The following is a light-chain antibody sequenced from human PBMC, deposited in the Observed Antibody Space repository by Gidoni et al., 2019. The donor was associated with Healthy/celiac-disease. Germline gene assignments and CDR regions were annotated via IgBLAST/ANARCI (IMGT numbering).Light chain of an antibody. Sequence: AIRMTQSPSSFSASTGDRVTITCRASQGIRSYLAWYQQKPGKAPKLLIYAASTLQSGVPSRFSGSGSGTDVTLTISCLQSEDFATYYCQQYYSYPQTFXXXTKVEIK. CDR3: QQYYSYPQT. V-gene: IGKV1-8*01. J-gene: IGKJ1*01. CDR2: AAS. CDR1: QGIRSY.